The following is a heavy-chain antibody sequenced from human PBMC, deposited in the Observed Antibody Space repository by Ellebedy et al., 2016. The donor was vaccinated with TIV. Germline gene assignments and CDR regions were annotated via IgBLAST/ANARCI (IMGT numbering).Heavy chain of an antibody. J-gene: IGHJ4*02. Sequence: SLKISCAASGFTFDDYNMHWVRQAPGKGLEWVSGIVWNSGSMDYADSVKGRFTISRDNAKKSLYLEMNSLRTEDTALYYCAKSDYGDYGVDSWGQGTLVTVSS. CDR3: AKSDYGDYGVDS. V-gene: IGHV3-9*01. D-gene: IGHD4-17*01. CDR2: IVWNSGSM. CDR1: GFTFDDYN.